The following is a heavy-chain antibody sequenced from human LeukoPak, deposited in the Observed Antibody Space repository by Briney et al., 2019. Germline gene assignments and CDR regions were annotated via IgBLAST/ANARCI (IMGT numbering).Heavy chain of an antibody. J-gene: IGHJ4*02. V-gene: IGHV3-11*06. Sequence: PGGSLRLSCAASGFTFSDYYMSWIRQAPGKGLEWVSYISSSSSYTNYADSVKGRFTISRDNAKNSLYLQMNSLRAEDTAVYYCAKYLYNWSDGGSVDYWGQGTLVTVSS. CDR2: ISSSSSYT. CDR3: AKYLYNWSDGGSVDY. D-gene: IGHD1-1*01. CDR1: GFTFSDYY.